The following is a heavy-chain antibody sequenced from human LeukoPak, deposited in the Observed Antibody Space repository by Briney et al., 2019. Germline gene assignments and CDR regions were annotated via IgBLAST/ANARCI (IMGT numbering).Heavy chain of an antibody. CDR2: INPNSGGT. CDR3: ARDRELLWFGELLSFIFDY. CDR1: GGTFSSYA. Sequence: ASVKVSCKASGGTFSSYAISWVRQAPGQGLEWMGWINPNSGGTNYAQKFQGRVTMTRDTSISTAYMELSRLRSDDTAVYYCARDRELLWFGELLSFIFDYWGQGTLVTVSS. D-gene: IGHD3-10*01. J-gene: IGHJ4*02. V-gene: IGHV1-2*02.